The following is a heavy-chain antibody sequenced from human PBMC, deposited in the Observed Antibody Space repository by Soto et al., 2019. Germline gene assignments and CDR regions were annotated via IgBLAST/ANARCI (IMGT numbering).Heavy chain of an antibody. CDR3: AREADCSGGSCSLGYYFDY. CDR1: GGSISSGDYY. D-gene: IGHD2-15*01. CDR2: IYYSGST. Sequence: SETLSLTCTVSGGSISSGDYYWSWIRQPPGKGLEWIGYIYYSGSTYYNSSLKSRVTISVDTSKNQFSLKLSSVTAADTAVYYCAREADCSGGSCSLGYYFDYWGQGTLVTVSS. V-gene: IGHV4-30-4*01. J-gene: IGHJ4*02.